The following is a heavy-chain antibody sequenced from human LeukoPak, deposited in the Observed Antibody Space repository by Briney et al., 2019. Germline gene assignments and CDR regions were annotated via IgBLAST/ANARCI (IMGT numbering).Heavy chain of an antibody. V-gene: IGHV3-15*01. Sequence: GGSLRLSCAASGFTFINAWMAWVRQAPGKGPEWVGRIKAKAHGGTIEYAAPVKGRFTISRDDSKNTLYLQMNSLRAEDTAVYYCARDPPRVGLLPDYWGQGTLVTVSS. CDR2: IKAKAHGGTI. CDR1: GFTFINAW. J-gene: IGHJ4*02. CDR3: ARDPPRVGLLPDY. D-gene: IGHD2-15*01.